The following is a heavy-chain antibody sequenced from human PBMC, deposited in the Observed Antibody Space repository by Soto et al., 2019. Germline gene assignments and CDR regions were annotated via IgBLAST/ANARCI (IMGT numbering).Heavy chain of an antibody. CDR1: GDSVSSNSAA. V-gene: IGHV6-1*01. J-gene: IGHJ6*02. D-gene: IGHD1-26*01. CDR3: ARRPRLGDYYYGMDF. CDR2: TYYRSRWYN. Sequence: SQTLSLTCAISGDSVSSNSAAWNWIRQSPSRGLEWLGRTYYRSRWYNDYAVSVKSRITINPDTSKNQFSLKLSSVTAADTAVYYCARRPRLGDYYYGMDFWGQGTSVTVSS.